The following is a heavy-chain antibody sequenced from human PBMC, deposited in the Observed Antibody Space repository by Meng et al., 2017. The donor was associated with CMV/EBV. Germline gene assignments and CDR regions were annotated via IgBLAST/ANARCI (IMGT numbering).Heavy chain of an antibody. V-gene: IGHV3-48*03. CDR1: GFTFSSYE. CDR3: ARVGTIFRGYYFDY. J-gene: IGHJ4*02. Sequence: GESLKISCAASGFTFSSYEMNWVRQAPGKGLEWVSYISSSGSTKYYADSVKGRFTISRDNAKNSLYLQMNSLRAEDTAVYYCARVGTIFRGYYFDYWGQGTLVTVSS. CDR2: ISSSGSTK. D-gene: IGHD3-3*01.